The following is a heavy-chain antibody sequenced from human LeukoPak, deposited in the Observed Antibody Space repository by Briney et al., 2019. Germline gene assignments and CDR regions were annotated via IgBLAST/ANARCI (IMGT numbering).Heavy chain of an antibody. D-gene: IGHD6-13*01. CDR2: IYYSGST. J-gene: IGHJ4*02. V-gene: IGHV4-59*01. CDR1: GGSISSYY. Sequence: SETLSLTCTVSGGSISSYYWSWIRQPPGKGLEWIGYIYYSGSTNYNPSLKSRVTISVDTSKNQFSLKLSSVTAADTAVYYCARGGDSSSWDFFDYWGQGTLVTVSS. CDR3: ARGGDSSSWDFFDY.